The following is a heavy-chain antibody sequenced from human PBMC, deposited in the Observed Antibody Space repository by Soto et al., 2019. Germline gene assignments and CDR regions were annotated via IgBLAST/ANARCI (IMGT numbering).Heavy chain of an antibody. J-gene: IGHJ4*02. CDR2: INPHTGDT. CDR1: GYPLTDFY. CDR3: AREPATAKPEGVDF. Sequence: QVQLVQSGAEVKKPGASVTVSCKTSGYPLTDFYIHWVRQAPGQGLEWMAWINPHTGDTKYAPKFQGGVTMTRDTSITTAYMELSRLRSGDTAVYYCAREPATAKPEGVDFWGQGTLVTVSS. V-gene: IGHV1-2*02. D-gene: IGHD1-1*01.